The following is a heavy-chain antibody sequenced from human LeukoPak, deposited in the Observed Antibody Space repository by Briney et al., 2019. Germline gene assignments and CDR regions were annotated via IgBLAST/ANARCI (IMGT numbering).Heavy chain of an antibody. D-gene: IGHD4-11*01. CDR2: IWYDGSNK. V-gene: IGHV3-33*01. CDR3: ARDAYSNYDLNYYYYYGMDV. J-gene: IGHJ6*02. CDR1: GFTFSSYG. Sequence: GSLRLSCAASGFTFSSYGMHWVRQAPGKGLEWVAVIWYDGSNKYYADSVKGRFTISRDNSKNTLYLQMNSLRAEDTAVYYCARDAYSNYDLNYYYYYGMDVWGQGTTVTVSS.